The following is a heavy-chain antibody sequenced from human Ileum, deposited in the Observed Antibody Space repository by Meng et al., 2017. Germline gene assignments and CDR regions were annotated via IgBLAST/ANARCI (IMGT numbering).Heavy chain of an antibody. CDR1: GDSVSSGSYY. CDR2: VYFTGYT. CDR3: ARHGHFTPDKYYFDY. D-gene: IGHD3-3*02. V-gene: IGHV4-39*01. J-gene: IGHJ4*02. Sequence: QLQLQESGPGRVKPSETLSVTCPVPGDSVSSGSYYWVWIRQPPGKALEWIGAVYFTGYTYYGPSLTGRGTISVDTSRNQFSLKLNSVTAADTALYFCARHGHFTPDKYYFDYWGQGTLVTVSS.